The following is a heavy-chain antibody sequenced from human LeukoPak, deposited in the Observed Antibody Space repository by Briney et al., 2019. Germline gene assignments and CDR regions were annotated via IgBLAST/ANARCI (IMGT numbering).Heavy chain of an antibody. J-gene: IGHJ6*02. CDR2: IYYSGST. CDR3: AALERVRGSTLPRTYYYYYGMDV. Sequence: PSETLSLTCTVSSGSISSYYWSWIRQPPGKGLEWIGYIYYSGSTNYNPSLTSRVTISVDTSKNQFSLKLSSVTAADTAVYYCAALERVRGSTLPRTYYYYYGMDVWGQGTTVTVSS. V-gene: IGHV4-59*01. CDR1: SGSISSYY. D-gene: IGHD3-10*01.